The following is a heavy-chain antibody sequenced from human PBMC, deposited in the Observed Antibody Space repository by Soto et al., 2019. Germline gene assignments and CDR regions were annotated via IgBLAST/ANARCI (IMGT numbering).Heavy chain of an antibody. CDR3: AKVGDYGDQFDY. J-gene: IGHJ4*02. CDR1: GFTFSSYA. V-gene: IGHV3-23*01. D-gene: IGHD4-17*01. CDR2: ISGSGGST. Sequence: RRLSCAASGFTFSSYAMSWVRQAPGKGLEWVSAISGSGGSTYYADSVKGRFTISRDNSKNTLYLQMNSLRAEDTAVYYCAKVGDYGDQFDYWGQGTLVTVSS.